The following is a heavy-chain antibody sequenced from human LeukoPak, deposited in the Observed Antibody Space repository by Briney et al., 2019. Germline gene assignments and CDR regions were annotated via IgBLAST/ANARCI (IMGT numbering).Heavy chain of an antibody. CDR2: IYYSGST. D-gene: IGHD6-6*01. Sequence: SETLSLTCTVSGGSISSYYWSWIRQPPGKGLEWIGYIYYSGSTNYNPSLKSRVTISVDTSKNQFSLKLSSVTAADTAVYYFARGGGSSPRIDYWGQGTLVTVSS. CDR3: ARGGGSSPRIDY. V-gene: IGHV4-59*01. CDR1: GGSISSYY. J-gene: IGHJ4*02.